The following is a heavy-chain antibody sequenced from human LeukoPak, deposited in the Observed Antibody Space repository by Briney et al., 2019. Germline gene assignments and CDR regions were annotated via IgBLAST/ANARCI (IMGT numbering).Heavy chain of an antibody. V-gene: IGHV1-69*05. CDR3: AALGIT. J-gene: IGHJ5*02. Sequence: SVKVSCKASGGTFSNYTLSWVRQAPGQGLEWMGGLIPMFGAAHYAQKFQGRLTIITDESTSTVYMEMSSLTSADTAVYYCAALGITWGQGSLVTVSS. CDR1: GGTFSNYT. CDR2: LIPMFGAA. D-gene: IGHD1-26*01.